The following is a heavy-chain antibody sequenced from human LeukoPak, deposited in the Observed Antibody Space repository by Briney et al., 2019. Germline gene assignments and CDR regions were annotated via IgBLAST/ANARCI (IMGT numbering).Heavy chain of an antibody. CDR3: ARGNNYYDSSGYYQPFDY. D-gene: IGHD3-22*01. CDR2: ISGSGGST. CDR1: GFTFSNYA. Sequence: GGSLRLSCAASGFTFSNYAMTWVRQAPGKGLEWVSAISGSGGSTYYADFVKGRFTISRDNAKNSLYLQMNSLRAEDTAVYYCARGNNYYDSSGYYQPFDYWGQGTLVTVSS. V-gene: IGHV3-23*01. J-gene: IGHJ4*02.